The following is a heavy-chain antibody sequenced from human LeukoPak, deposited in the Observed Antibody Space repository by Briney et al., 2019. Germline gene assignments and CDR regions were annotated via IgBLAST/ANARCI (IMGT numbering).Heavy chain of an antibody. J-gene: IGHJ6*03. CDR3: SRARILLWFGESGSSDYYYYYYMDV. D-gene: IGHD3-10*01. CDR1: GFTFSSYD. V-gene: IGHV3-30*02. CDR2: IRYDGSNK. Sequence: PGGSLRLSCAASGFTFSSYDIHWVRQAPGKGLEWVAFIRYDGSNKYYADSVRGRFTISRDNSKNTLYLHMNSLKTEDTAVYYCSRARILLWFGESGSSDYYYYYYMDVWGKGTTVTISS.